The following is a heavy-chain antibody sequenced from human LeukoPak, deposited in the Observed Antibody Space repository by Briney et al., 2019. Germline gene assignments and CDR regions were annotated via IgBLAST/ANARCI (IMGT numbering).Heavy chain of an antibody. D-gene: IGHD3-22*01. J-gene: IGHJ4*02. CDR3: ATARDNYDISGFSALEY. CDR2: IWYDGSSK. Sequence: GGSLRLSCAASGFSFSSYGMHWVRQAPVKGLDWVAVIWYDGSSKNYADSVKGRFTISRDNSKNTLYLLMDSLRAEDTGVYYCATARDNYDISGFSALEYWGQGTLVTVSS. V-gene: IGHV3-33*01. CDR1: GFSFSSYG.